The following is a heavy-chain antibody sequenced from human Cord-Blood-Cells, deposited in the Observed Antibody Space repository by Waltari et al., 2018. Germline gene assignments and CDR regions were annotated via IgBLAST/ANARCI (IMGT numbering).Heavy chain of an antibody. D-gene: IGHD2-2*01. CDR1: GYTLTELS. V-gene: IGHV1-24*01. CDR3: ATDVEGTRIVVVPAAAFDI. Sequence: QVQLVQSGAEVKKPGASVKVSCKVSGYTLTELSMHWVRQAPGKGLEWMGGFDPEDGETIYAQKFQGRGTMTEDTSTDTAYMELSSLRSEDTAVYYCATDVEGTRIVVVPAAAFDIWGQGTMVTVSS. J-gene: IGHJ3*02. CDR2: FDPEDGET.